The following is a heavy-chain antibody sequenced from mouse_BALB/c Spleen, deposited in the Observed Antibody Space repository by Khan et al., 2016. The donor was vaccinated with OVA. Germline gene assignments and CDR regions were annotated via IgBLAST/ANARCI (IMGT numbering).Heavy chain of an antibody. J-gene: IGHJ1*01. CDR2: INTYTGEP. D-gene: IGHD1-1*02. Sequence: QVRLQQSGPEVKKPGETVKISCKASGYSFTNYGMNWVRQAPGKGLKWMGWINTYTGEPTYADDFKGRFAFSLETSASPAYLQINNLKNEDTATYFCASGGYWYFDVWGAGTTVTVSS. CDR3: ASGGYWYFDV. V-gene: IGHV9-3-1*01. CDR1: GYSFTNYG.